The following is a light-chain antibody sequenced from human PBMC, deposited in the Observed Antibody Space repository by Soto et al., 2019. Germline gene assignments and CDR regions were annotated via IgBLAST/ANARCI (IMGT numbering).Light chain of an antibody. J-gene: IGKJ5*01. V-gene: IGKV3-20*01. CDR3: QRYGRSPPIT. Sequence: EILLTQSPATLSLAPGEICTLSCRSSESVSTNLAWYQQKAGQAPRLLIYGASSRATGIPDRFSGSGSGTDFTLTISRLEPEDFAVYYCQRYGRSPPITFGQGTRLEIK. CDR2: GAS. CDR1: ESVSTN.